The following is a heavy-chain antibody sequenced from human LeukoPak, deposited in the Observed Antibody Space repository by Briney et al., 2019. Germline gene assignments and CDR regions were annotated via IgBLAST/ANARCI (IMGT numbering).Heavy chain of an antibody. CDR3: ARSPTKRVPEDY. J-gene: IGHJ4*02. Sequence: SETLSLTCAVSSGSIFSSNWWSWVRPPPGKGLEWIGQIFHSGSTSYSPSLKSRVTISVDKSKNQFSLRLTSVTAADTAVYYCARSPTKRVPEDYWGQGTLVTVSS. CDR1: SGSIFSSNW. D-gene: IGHD2-2*01. V-gene: IGHV4-4*02. CDR2: IFHSGST.